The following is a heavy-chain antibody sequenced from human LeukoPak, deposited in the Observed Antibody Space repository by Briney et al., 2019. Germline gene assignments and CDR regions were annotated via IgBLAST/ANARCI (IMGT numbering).Heavy chain of an antibody. CDR2: ISSSSSYI. V-gene: IGHV3-21*01. J-gene: IGHJ4*02. D-gene: IGHD6-13*01. Sequence: GGSLRLSCAASGFTFSSYSMNWVRQAPGKGLEWVSSISSSSSYIYYADSVKGRFTISRDNAKNSLYLQMNSLRAEDTAVYYCARDLGIAAPSGFDYWGQGTLVTVSS. CDR1: GFTFSSYS. CDR3: ARDLGIAAPSGFDY.